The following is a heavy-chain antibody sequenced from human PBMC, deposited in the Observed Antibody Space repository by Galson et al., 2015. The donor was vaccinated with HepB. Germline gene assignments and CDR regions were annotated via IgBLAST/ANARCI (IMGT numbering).Heavy chain of an antibody. Sequence: SLRLSCAASGFTFSSYGMHWVRQAPGKGLEWVAVISYDGSNKYYADSVKGRFTISRDNSKNTLYLQMNSLRAEDTAVYYCAKEGYDRTRITIFGVVIEGLTYFDYWGQGTLVTVSS. V-gene: IGHV3-30*18. CDR3: AKEGYDRTRITIFGVVIEGLTYFDY. J-gene: IGHJ4*02. CDR1: GFTFSSYG. D-gene: IGHD3-3*01. CDR2: ISYDGSNK.